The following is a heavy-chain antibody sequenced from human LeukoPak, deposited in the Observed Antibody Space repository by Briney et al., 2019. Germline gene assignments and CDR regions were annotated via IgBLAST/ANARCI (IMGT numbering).Heavy chain of an antibody. D-gene: IGHD3-10*01. V-gene: IGHV4-4*07. CDR2: IYTTETT. J-gene: IGHJ4*02. Sequence: SETLSLTCTVSGPSISRYYWSWIRQPAGKGLEWIGHIYTTETTNYNPSLKSRVTMSVDTSKNQFSLKLTSVTPADTAVYYCARVVGGGLLWFGELTHPLFDYWGQGTLVTVSS. CDR1: GPSISRYY. CDR3: ARVVGGGLLWFGELTHPLFDY.